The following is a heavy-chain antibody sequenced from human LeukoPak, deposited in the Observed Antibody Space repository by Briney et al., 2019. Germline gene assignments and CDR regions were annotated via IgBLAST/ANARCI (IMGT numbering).Heavy chain of an antibody. CDR3: ARLETYYYDSSGYSFDY. J-gene: IGHJ4*02. D-gene: IGHD3-22*01. V-gene: IGHV3-33*01. Sequence: GGSLRLSCAASGFTFSSYGMHWVRQAPGKGLEWVAVIWYDGSNKYYADSVKGRFTISRDNSKNTLYLQMNSLRAEDTAVYYCARLETYYYDSSGYSFDYWGQGTLVTVSS. CDR2: IWYDGSNK. CDR1: GFTFSSYG.